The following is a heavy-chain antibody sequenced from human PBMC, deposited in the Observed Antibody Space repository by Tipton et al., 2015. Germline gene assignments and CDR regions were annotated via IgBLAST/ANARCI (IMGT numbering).Heavy chain of an antibody. V-gene: IGHV3-48*02. J-gene: IGHJ6*02. CDR3: ARSSPPLYAMDV. Sequence: SLGLSCAASGFTFSNYYITWVRQAPGKGLGWVSNISGGSSTKFYADSVKGRFTISRDNAKNSVYLQMNSLRDEDTAVYYCARSSPPLYAMDVWGQGTTVTVSS. CDR1: GFTFSNYY. CDR2: ISGGSSTK.